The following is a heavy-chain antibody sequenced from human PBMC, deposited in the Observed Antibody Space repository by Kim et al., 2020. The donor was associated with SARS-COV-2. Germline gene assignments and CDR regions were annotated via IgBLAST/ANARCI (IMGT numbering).Heavy chain of an antibody. J-gene: IGHJ4*02. CDR2: IAQDGSEK. CDR1: GFTFSTYW. CDR3: ATDMVHNSLDY. Sequence: GGSLRLSCAASGFTFSTYWMSWVRQVPGKGLEWVANIAQDGSEKYYVDSVKGRFTISRDNAKNSLYLQVNSLRADDTAVYYCATDMVHNSLDYWGQGTLVTVSS. V-gene: IGHV3-7*03. D-gene: IGHD3-10*01.